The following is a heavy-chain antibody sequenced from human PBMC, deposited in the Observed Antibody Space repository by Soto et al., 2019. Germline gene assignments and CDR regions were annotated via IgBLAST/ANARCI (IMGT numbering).Heavy chain of an antibody. CDR2: IYPGDSDT. CDR3: ARHLSYYYYGMDV. V-gene: IGHV5-51*01. CDR1: GYSFTSYW. Sequence: EVKLVQSGAEVKKPGESLKISCKGSGYSFTSYWIGWVRQMPGKGLEWMGIIYPGDSDTRYSPSFQGQVTISADKSISTAYLKWSSLKASDTAMYYCARHLSYYYYGMDVWGQGNTVTVSS. J-gene: IGHJ6*01.